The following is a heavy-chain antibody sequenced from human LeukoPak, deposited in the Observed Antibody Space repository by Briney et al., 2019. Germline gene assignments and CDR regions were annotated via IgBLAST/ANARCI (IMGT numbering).Heavy chain of an antibody. CDR1: GFTFSSYD. CDR2: IGTAGDT. D-gene: IGHD3-16*01. Sequence: GGSLRLSCAASGFTFSSYDMHWVSRATGKGLEWVSAIGTAGDTYYPGSVKGRFTISRENAKNSLYLQMNSLRAGDTAVYYCARALPSDYDYVWGSQNGMDVWGQGTTVTVSS. J-gene: IGHJ6*02. CDR3: ARALPSDYDYVWGSQNGMDV. V-gene: IGHV3-13*04.